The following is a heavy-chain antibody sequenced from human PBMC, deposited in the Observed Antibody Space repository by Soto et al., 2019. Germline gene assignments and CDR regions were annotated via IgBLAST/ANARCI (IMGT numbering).Heavy chain of an antibody. CDR1: GFTFSSYA. CDR2: ISGSGGST. Sequence: GGSLRLSCAASGFTFSSYAMSWVRQAPGKGLEWVSAISGSGGSTYYADSVKGRFTISRDNSKNTLYLQMNSLRAEDTAVYYCATQPSGYSSSPSQSNAFDILGQGTMVTVSS. J-gene: IGHJ3*02. CDR3: ATQPSGYSSSPSQSNAFDI. V-gene: IGHV3-23*01. D-gene: IGHD6-13*01.